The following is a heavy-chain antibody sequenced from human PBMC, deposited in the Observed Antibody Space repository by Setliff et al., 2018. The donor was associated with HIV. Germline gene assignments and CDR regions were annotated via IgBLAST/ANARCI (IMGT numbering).Heavy chain of an antibody. D-gene: IGHD3-10*01. CDR1: GGTFINYA. V-gene: IGHV1-69*13. CDR3: ARDDHYYDSGSYYSDWYFDL. J-gene: IGHJ2*01. CDR2: IIPIFGST. Sequence: SVKVSCKASGGTFINYAISWVRQAPGQGLEWMGGIIPIFGSTKYAQKFQGRVTITADESTSTADMELSSLRSEDTAVYYCARDDHYYDSGSYYSDWYFDLWGRGTLVTVSS.